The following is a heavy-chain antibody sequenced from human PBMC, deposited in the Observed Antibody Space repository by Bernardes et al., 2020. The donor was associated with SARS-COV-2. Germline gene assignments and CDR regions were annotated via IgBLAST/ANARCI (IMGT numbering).Heavy chain of an antibody. Sequence: GGSLRLSCVVSGFTVSNNYMSWVRQAPGRGLDWVSILYTSGSTYYADSVKGRFTISRDNFKNTLFLQMESLRVDDTAVYYCARTVDGTIDSWGRGTLVTVSS. CDR1: GFTVSNNY. V-gene: IGHV3-66*01. CDR3: ARTVDGTIDS. CDR2: LYTSGST. J-gene: IGHJ5*01. D-gene: IGHD1-26*01.